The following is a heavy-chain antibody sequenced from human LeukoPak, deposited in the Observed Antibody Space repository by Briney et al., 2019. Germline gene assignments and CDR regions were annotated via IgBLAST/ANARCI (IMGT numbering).Heavy chain of an antibody. CDR2: ISSSSSYT. D-gene: IGHD3-3*01. CDR3: AGAPTISGVVIAS. J-gene: IGHJ4*02. CDR1: GFTFSDYY. V-gene: IGHV3-11*06. Sequence: SGGSLRLSCAASGFTFSDYYMSWIRQAPGKGLEWVSYISSSSSYTNYADSVKGRFTISRDNAKNSLYLQMNSLRAEDTAVYYCAGAPTISGVVIASWGQGTLVTVSS.